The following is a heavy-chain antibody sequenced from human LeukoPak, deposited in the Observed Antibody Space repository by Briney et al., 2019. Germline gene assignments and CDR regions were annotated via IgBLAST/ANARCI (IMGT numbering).Heavy chain of an antibody. CDR1: GGSISSYY. CDR2: INNSGST. CDR3: AKDRSPRGYSYGYFDY. D-gene: IGHD5-18*01. J-gene: IGHJ4*02. V-gene: IGHV4-59*01. Sequence: SETLSLTCSVSGGSISSYYWSWIRQPPGKGPEWIGYINNSGSTNYNPSVKSRVTISVDTSKKQFPLRLSSVTTADTAVYYCAKDRSPRGYSYGYFDYWGQGILVTVSS.